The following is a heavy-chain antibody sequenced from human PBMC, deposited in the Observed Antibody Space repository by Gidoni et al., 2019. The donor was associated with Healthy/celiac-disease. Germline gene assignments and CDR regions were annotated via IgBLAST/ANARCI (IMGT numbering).Heavy chain of an antibody. CDR1: GFTFSSYA. CDR2: ISGSGGST. J-gene: IGHJ3*02. D-gene: IGHD2-21*01. V-gene: IGHV3-23*04. Sequence: EVQLVESGGGLVQPGGSLSLSCAASGFTFSSYAMRWVRQAPGKGLEWVSAISGSGGSTYYADSVKGRFTISRDNSKNTLYLQMNSLRAEDTAVYYCAKDKLVFPDAFDIWGQGTMVTVSS. CDR3: AKDKLVFPDAFDI.